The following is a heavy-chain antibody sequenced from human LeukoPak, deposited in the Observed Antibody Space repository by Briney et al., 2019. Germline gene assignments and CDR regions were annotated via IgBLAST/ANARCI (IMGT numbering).Heavy chain of an antibody. CDR1: GFTLGSHD. V-gene: IGHV3-13*01. CDR3: VREARGYHYTYFDY. D-gene: IGHD5-18*01. Sequence: GGSLRLTCTASGFTLGSHDMHWVRQTTGEGLEWVAAIASGFQTFYAGSVKGRFTVSREDAENSLYLQMNSLRAGDTAVYYCVREARGYHYTYFDYWGQGTLVTVSS. J-gene: IGHJ4*02. CDR2: IASGFQT.